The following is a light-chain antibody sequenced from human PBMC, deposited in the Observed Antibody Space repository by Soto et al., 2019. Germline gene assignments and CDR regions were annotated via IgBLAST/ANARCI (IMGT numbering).Light chain of an antibody. V-gene: IGKV1-5*01. CDR3: QQYNSYRT. CDR1: QSISSW. J-gene: IGKJ4*01. Sequence: DIQMTQSPSTLSASVGDRVTITCRASQSISSWLAWYQQKPGKAPKFLIYDASSLESGVPSRFSGSGSGTEFSLTISRLQPDDFATYYCQQYNSYRTIGGGTKVEIK. CDR2: DAS.